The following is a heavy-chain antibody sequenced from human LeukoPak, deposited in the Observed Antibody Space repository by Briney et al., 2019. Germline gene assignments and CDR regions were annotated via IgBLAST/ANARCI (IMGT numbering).Heavy chain of an antibody. Sequence: GGSLRLSCAASGLTFSSHWMHWVRQAPGKGLEWVAVIWYDGSNKYYADSVKGRFTISRDNSKNTLYLQMNSLRAEDTAVYYCARARPPRGLPRSWFDPWGQGTLVTVSS. J-gene: IGHJ5*02. D-gene: IGHD5-18*01. V-gene: IGHV3-33*08. CDR1: GLTFSSHW. CDR3: ARARPPRGLPRSWFDP. CDR2: IWYDGSNK.